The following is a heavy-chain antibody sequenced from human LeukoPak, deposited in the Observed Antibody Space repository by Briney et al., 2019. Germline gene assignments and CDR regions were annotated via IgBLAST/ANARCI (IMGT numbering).Heavy chain of an antibody. V-gene: IGHV3-9*01. J-gene: IGHJ4*02. Sequence: PGESLRLSCAASGFTFDDYAMHWVRQAPGKGLEWVSGISWNSGSIGYADSVKGRFTISRDNAKNSLYLQMNSLRAEDTALYYCAKGHSGWYPDYRGQGTLVTVSS. CDR3: AKGHSGWYPDY. CDR2: ISWNSGSI. CDR1: GFTFDDYA. D-gene: IGHD6-19*01.